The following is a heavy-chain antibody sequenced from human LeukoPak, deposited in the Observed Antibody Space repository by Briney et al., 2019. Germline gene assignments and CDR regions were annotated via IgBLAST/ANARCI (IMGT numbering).Heavy chain of an antibody. V-gene: IGHV3-7*01. J-gene: IGHJ4*02. D-gene: IGHD2-15*01. CDR2: IKQDGSEK. CDR1: GFTFSSYW. Sequence: GGSLRLSCAASGFTFSSYWMSWVRQAPGKGLEWVANIKQDGSEKYYVDSVKGRFTISRDNVKNSLYLQMNSLRAEDTAVYYCVRTARDIVVVVAATHFDYWGQGTLVTVSS. CDR3: VRTARDIVVVVAATHFDY.